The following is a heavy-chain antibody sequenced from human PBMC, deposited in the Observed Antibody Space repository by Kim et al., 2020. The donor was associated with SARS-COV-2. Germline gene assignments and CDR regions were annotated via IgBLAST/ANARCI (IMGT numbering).Heavy chain of an antibody. CDR2: ISSSSSNI. CDR3: ASDKSIGSNGYYYLES. V-gene: IGHV3-48*02. Sequence: GGSLRLSCVASGFTLRSYAMNWVRQAPGKGLEWISYISSSSSNINYADSVKGRFTVSRDNAKNALYLQMNNLRDEDTAMYYCASDKSIGSNGYYYLESWGQGTLVTVSS. D-gene: IGHD6-13*01. CDR1: GFTLRSYA. J-gene: IGHJ4*02.